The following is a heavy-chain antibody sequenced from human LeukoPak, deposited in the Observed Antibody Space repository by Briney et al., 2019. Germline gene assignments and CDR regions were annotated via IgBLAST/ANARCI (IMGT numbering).Heavy chain of an antibody. J-gene: IGHJ4*02. CDR3: AKDHRGYYPDY. CDR2: ISSSGGST. V-gene: IGHV3-23*01. CDR1: GFTFSTYA. Sequence: GGSLRLSCAASGFTFSTYAMSWVRQAPGKGLEWVSGISSSGGSTYYADSVKGRFTISRDNSKNTLYLQMNSLRAEDTAVYYCAKDHRGYYPDYWGQGTLVTVSS. D-gene: IGHD3-3*01.